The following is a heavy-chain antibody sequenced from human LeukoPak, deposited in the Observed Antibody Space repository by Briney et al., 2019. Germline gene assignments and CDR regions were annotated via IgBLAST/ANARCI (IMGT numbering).Heavy chain of an antibody. CDR2: IYKSGST. D-gene: IGHD3-22*01. CDR1: GGSINSNN. J-gene: IGHJ4*02. Sequence: SETLSLTCTVSGGSINSNNWSWIRQPPGKGLEWIGHIYKSGSTDSNPSLKSRVTISLDMSKNQFSLKLTSVTAADTAVYWCARHGKTYDRYYFDYWGQGTLVTVSS. CDR3: ARHGKTYDRYYFDY. V-gene: IGHV4-59*08.